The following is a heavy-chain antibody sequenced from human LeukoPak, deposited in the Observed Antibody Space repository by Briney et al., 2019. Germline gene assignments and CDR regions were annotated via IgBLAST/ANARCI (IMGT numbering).Heavy chain of an antibody. CDR1: GYTFTSYY. V-gene: IGHV1-46*01. CDR3: ARDLYCTNGVCYSHRIDY. D-gene: IGHD2-8*01. CDR2: INPSGGST. Sequence: ASVKVSCKASGYTFTSYYMHWVRQAPGQGLEWMGIINPSGGSTSYAQKFQGRVTMTRDTSTSTVYMELSSLRSEDTAVYYCARDLYCTNGVCYSHRIDYWGQGTLVTVSS. J-gene: IGHJ4*02.